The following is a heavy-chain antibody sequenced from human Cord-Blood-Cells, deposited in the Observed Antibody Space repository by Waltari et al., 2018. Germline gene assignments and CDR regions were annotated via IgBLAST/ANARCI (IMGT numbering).Heavy chain of an antibody. CDR3: ARSDYYDSSGYFGY. J-gene: IGHJ4*02. V-gene: IGHV4-34*01. CDR1: GGSFSGYY. D-gene: IGHD3-22*01. Sequence: QVQLQQWGAGLLKPSETLSLTCAVYGGSFSGYYWSWIRQPPGKGLEWIGEINHSGSNNYNPALKSRVTISVDTSKNQFSLKLSSVTAADTAVYYCARSDYYDSSGYFGYWGQGTLVTVSS. CDR2: INHSGSN.